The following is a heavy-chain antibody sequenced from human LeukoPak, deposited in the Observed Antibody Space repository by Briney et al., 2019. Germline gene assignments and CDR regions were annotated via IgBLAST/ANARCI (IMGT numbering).Heavy chain of an antibody. CDR2: IYYSGTT. CDR1: GGSISTYY. Sequence: SETLSLTCTVSGGSISTYYWNWIRQPPGKGLELIGYIYYSGTTNYNPSLKSRVSMSVDTSKNQFSLKLSSVTAADTAVYYCARGDYGSGTYLWGSWGQGILVTVSP. D-gene: IGHD3-10*01. CDR3: ARGDYGSGTYLWGS. V-gene: IGHV4-59*01. J-gene: IGHJ5*02.